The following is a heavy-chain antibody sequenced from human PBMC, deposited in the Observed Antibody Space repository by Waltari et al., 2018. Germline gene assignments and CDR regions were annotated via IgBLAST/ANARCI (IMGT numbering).Heavy chain of an antibody. Sequence: QLQLRESGPGLVKPSETLSLTCTVYGGPISSSGYYWGWIRQPPGKGLEWIGSIYYRGSTYYNPSLKSRVTISVDTSKNQFSLKVSSVTAADTAVYYCARHESWSGVGNYWGQGALVTVSS. D-gene: IGHD3-10*01. J-gene: IGHJ4*02. CDR1: GGPISSSGYY. CDR3: ARHESWSGVGNY. CDR2: IYYRGST. V-gene: IGHV4-39*01.